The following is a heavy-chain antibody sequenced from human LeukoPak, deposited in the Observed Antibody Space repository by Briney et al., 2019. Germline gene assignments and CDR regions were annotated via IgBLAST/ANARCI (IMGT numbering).Heavy chain of an antibody. CDR3: ARDRYYYDSSEIYYFDY. J-gene: IGHJ4*02. V-gene: IGHV4-34*01. CDR2: IYYSGST. D-gene: IGHD3-22*01. CDR1: GGSFSGYY. Sequence: SETLSLTCAVYGGSFSGYYWSWIRQPPGKGLEWIGSIYYSGSTYYNPSLKSRVTISVDTSKNQFSLKLSSVTAADTAVYYCARDRYYYDSSEIYYFDYWGQGTLVTVSS.